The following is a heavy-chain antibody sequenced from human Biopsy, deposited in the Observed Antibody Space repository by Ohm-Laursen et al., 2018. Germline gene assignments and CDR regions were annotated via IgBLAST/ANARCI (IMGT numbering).Heavy chain of an antibody. CDR3: ARDGAAGYGLDV. J-gene: IGHJ6*02. D-gene: IGHD6-25*01. Sequence: RSLRLSCSASGFAFSYYGLHWVRQAPGKGLQWVAVMWSDGINKNYADSVKGRFTVSRDNSNNVLYLQMSSLRDEDSAVYYCARDGAAGYGLDVWGQGTTVTVSS. CDR2: MWSDGINK. CDR1: GFAFSYYG. V-gene: IGHV3-33*01.